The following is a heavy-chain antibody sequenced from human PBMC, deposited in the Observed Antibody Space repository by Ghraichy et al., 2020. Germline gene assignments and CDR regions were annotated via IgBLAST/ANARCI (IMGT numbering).Heavy chain of an antibody. V-gene: IGHV1-18*01. J-gene: IGHJ3*02. CDR2: ISAYNGNT. CDR3: ARVGTSMVQGVIITDDAFDI. D-gene: IGHD3-10*01. CDR1: GYTFTSYG. Sequence: ASVKVSCKASGYTFTSYGISWLRQAPGQGLEWMGWISAYNGNTNYAQKLQGRVTMTTDTSTSTAYMELRSLRSDDTAVYYCARVGTSMVQGVIITDDAFDIWGQGTMVTVSS.